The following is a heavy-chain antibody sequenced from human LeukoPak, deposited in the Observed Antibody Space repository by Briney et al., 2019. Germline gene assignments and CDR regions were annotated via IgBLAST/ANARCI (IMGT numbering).Heavy chain of an antibody. V-gene: IGHV1-18*01. Sequence: ASVSVSSTPSVYTFTNYVISWVRQAPGQGRKWMGWISDYNGNPNYAQKLQGRVAMTTDTSTSTAYMELRSLRSDDTAVYYCARGRPRADYWGQGTLVTVSS. J-gene: IGHJ4*02. CDR2: ISDYNGNP. CDR3: ARGRPRADY. CDR1: VYTFTNYV.